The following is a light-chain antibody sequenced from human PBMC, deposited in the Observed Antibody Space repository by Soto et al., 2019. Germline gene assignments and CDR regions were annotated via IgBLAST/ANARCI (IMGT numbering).Light chain of an antibody. CDR3: HQYASSSRT. Sequence: EIVLTQSPGTLSLSPGERATLSCRASQSFSSNYLAWYQQKPGQAPRLLIYGPSSRATGIPDRFSGSGSGTDFTLTISRLEPEDFAVYYCHQYASSSRTFGQGTKVEIK. J-gene: IGKJ1*01. CDR1: QSFSSNY. CDR2: GPS. V-gene: IGKV3-20*01.